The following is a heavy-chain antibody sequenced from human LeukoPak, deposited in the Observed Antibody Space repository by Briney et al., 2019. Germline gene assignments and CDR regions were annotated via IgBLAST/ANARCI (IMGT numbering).Heavy chain of an antibody. CDR2: IYHSGST. Sequence: SETLSLTCAVSGGSISSSNWWSWVRQPPGKGLEWIGEIYHSGSTNYNPSLKSRVTISVDKSKNQFSLKLSSVTAADTAVYYCARYYYDSSGYYYNAFDIWGQGTMVTVSS. D-gene: IGHD3-22*01. CDR3: ARYYYDSSGYYYNAFDI. CDR1: GGSISSSNW. V-gene: IGHV4-4*02. J-gene: IGHJ3*02.